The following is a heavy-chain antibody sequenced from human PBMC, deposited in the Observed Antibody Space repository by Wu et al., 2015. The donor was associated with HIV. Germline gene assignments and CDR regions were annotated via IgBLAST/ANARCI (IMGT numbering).Heavy chain of an antibody. CDR3: ARAHLDTVVVRVAPEETGYLDL. CDR1: GYTFTSYY. J-gene: IGHJ4*02. V-gene: IGHV1-46*01. CDR2: LKPSGGST. Sequence: QVQLVQSGAEVKKPGASVKVSCKASGYTFTSYYIHWVRQAPGQGLEWMGILKPSGGSTGYAQKFQGRVTMTRDTSTNIVYMELNNLRSDDTAVYYCARAHLDTVVVRVAPEETGYLDLWGQGTLVSVSS. D-gene: IGHD2-2*03.